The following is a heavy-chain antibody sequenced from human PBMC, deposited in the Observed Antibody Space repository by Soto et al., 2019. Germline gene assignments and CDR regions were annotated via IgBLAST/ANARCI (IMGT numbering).Heavy chain of an antibody. D-gene: IGHD1-26*01. J-gene: IGHJ4*02. Sequence: QITLKESGPTLVKPTQTLTLTCTFSGFSLTTDRVGVGWIRQPPGEALEWLAVIYWDDSKTYRPSLESRLTIPKDTTKNQVALTMTNIGSLDTATYYCAHAYGGRSLYWGQGTLVTVSS. V-gene: IGHV2-5*02. CDR3: AHAYGGRSLY. CDR2: IYWDDSK. CDR1: GFSLTTDRVG.